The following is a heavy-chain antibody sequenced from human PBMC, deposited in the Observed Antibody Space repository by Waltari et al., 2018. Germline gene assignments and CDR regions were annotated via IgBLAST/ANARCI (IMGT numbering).Heavy chain of an antibody. CDR3: ARDVWITMVRGVHNWFDP. V-gene: IGHV1-18*04. Sequence: QVQLVQSGAEVKKPGASVKVSCKASGYTFTSYGISWVRQAPGQGLEWMGWISAYNGNTNYAQKLQGRVTMTTDTSTSTAYMELRSLRSDDTAVYYCARDVWITMVRGVHNWFDPWGQGTLVTVSS. D-gene: IGHD3-10*01. J-gene: IGHJ5*02. CDR1: GYTFTSYG. CDR2: ISAYNGNT.